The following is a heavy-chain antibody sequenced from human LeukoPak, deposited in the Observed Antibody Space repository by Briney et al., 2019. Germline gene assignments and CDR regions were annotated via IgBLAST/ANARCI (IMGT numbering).Heavy chain of an antibody. Sequence: ASVKVSCKASGYTFTGYYMHWVRQAPGQGLEWMGWINPNSGGTNYAQKFQGRVTMTRDTSISTAYMELSRLRSDDTAVYYCARGDSGYDHFYHMDVWGKGTTVTIFS. D-gene: IGHD5-12*01. J-gene: IGHJ6*03. CDR2: INPNSGGT. CDR3: ARGDSGYDHFYHMDV. CDR1: GYTFTGYY. V-gene: IGHV1-2*02.